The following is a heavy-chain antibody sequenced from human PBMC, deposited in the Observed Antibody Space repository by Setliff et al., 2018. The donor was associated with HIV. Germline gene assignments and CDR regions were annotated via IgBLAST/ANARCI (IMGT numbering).Heavy chain of an antibody. J-gene: IGHJ4*02. D-gene: IGHD5-12*01. CDR3: ARGHEWLRI. Sequence: SETLSLTCTVSGDSVRNYYWSWIRQPPERGLDYIGYINYNGNTNYNPSLKSRVTMSVDTSKNQISLKLRSVTAADTAVYYCARGHEWLRIWGQGMLITVSS. V-gene: IGHV4-59*02. CDR1: GDSVRNYY. CDR2: INYNGNT.